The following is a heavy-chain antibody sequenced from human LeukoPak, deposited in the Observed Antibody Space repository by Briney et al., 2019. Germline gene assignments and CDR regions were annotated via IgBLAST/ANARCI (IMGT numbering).Heavy chain of an antibody. CDR1: EFSVGSNY. V-gene: IGHV3-66*01. Sequence: GGSLRLSCAASEFSVGSNYMAWVRQAPGKGLEWVSLIYSGGSTYYADSVKGRFTISRDNSKNTLYLQMNSLRAEDTAVYYCARDLLGWELHYFDYWGQGTLVTVSS. J-gene: IGHJ4*02. CDR3: ARDLLGWELHYFDY. CDR2: IYSGGST. D-gene: IGHD1-26*01.